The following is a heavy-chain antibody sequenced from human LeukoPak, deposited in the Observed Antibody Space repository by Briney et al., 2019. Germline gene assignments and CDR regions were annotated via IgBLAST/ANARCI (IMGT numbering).Heavy chain of an antibody. J-gene: IGHJ4*02. D-gene: IGHD5-12*01. CDR2: VNYSGTA. CDR3: ARDREGYSGYDYDFDF. CDR1: DGSITNYD. Sequence: SETLSLTCTVSDGSITNYDWSWVRQPPGKGLEFIGHVNYSGTANYNPSLRSRVTISIDTSKKHFFLKLKSVTAADTAVYYCARDREGYSGYDYDFDFWGQGALVTVSS. V-gene: IGHV4-59*01.